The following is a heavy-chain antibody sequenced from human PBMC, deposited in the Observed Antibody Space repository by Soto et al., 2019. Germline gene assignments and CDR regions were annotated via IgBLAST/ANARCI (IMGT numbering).Heavy chain of an antibody. Sequence: EVQLVESGGGLVQPGGSLRLSCAASGLIFSDYHMDWVRQAPGQGLEWVGRIRRKANSYTTEYAASVKGRFTISRDDSKISLYLQMNSLKSEDTAVYYCAMLGGWSGGSSGMDVWGQGTTVTVSS. D-gene: IGHD6-19*01. CDR2: IRRKANSYTT. J-gene: IGHJ6*02. V-gene: IGHV3-72*01. CDR3: AMLGGWSGGSSGMDV. CDR1: GLIFSDYH.